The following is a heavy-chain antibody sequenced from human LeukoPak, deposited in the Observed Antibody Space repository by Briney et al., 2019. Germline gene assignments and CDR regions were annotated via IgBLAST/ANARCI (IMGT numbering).Heavy chain of an antibody. D-gene: IGHD3-22*01. J-gene: IGHJ5*02. CDR1: GFTFSNYW. V-gene: IGHV3-74*01. CDR3: ARDLGQYYDTSDNWFDP. Sequence: GGSLRLSCAASGFTFSNYWMHWVRQAPGRGLVWVSRINSDGINTSYADSVRGRFTISRDNAKNTLNLQMNSLRAEDTAVYYCARDLGQYYDTSDNWFDPWGQGTLVTVSS. CDR2: INSDGINT.